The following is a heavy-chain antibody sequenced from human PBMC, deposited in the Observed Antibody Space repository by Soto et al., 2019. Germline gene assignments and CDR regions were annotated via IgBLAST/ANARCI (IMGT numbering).Heavy chain of an antibody. CDR1: GYTFTSYA. J-gene: IGHJ4*02. CDR2: INAGNGNT. V-gene: IGHV1-3*01. D-gene: IGHD3-22*01. CDR3: ARYSSGYYYAFDY. Sequence: ASVKVSCKASGYTFTSYAMHWVRQAPGQRLEWMGWINAGNGNTKYSQKFQGRVTITRDTSASTAYMELSSLRSEDTAVYYCARYSSGYYYAFDYWGQGTLVTVSS.